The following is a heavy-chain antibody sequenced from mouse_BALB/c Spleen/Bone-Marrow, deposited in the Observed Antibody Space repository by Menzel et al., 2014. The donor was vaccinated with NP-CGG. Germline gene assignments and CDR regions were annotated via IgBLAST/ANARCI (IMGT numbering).Heavy chain of an antibody. V-gene: IGHV1-54*01. Sequence: VQLQQSGAELARPGTSVKVTCKASGYAFTNSLIEWVKQRPGQGLEWIGVINPGSRSTNYNEKFKGKATLTADKSSSTAYMQLSSLTSDDSAVYFCARRTTGVAPFDYWGQGTTLTVSS. CDR1: GYAFTNSL. D-gene: IGHD1-1*01. CDR3: ARRTTGVAPFDY. J-gene: IGHJ2*01. CDR2: INPGSRST.